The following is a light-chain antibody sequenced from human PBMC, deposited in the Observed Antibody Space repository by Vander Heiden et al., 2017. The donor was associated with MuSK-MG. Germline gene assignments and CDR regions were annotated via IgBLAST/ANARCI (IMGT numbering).Light chain of an antibody. V-gene: IGKV3-11*01. CDR2: DAS. CDR3: QQRSNWPLT. Sequence: IVLTQSPATLSLSPGERATLSCRASQSVSSHLAWYQQKPGQAPRLLIYDASNRATGVPARFSGSASGTDFTLTISSLEPEDFAVYHCQQRSNWPLTFGGGTKVEIQ. J-gene: IGKJ4*01. CDR1: QSVSSH.